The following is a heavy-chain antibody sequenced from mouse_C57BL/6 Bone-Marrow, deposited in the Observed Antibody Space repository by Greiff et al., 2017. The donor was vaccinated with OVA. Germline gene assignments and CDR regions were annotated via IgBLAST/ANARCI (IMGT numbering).Heavy chain of an antibody. CDR2: IYPGNSDT. Sequence: VQLQQSGTVLARPGASVKMSCKTSGYTFTSYWMHWVTQRPGQGLEWIGAIYPGNSDTSYNQKFKGKAILTAVTSASAVYMELSSLTNEDATVYYCTRRYSSLLAYWGQGTLVTVSA. CDR1: GYTFTSYW. CDR3: TRRYSSLLAY. D-gene: IGHD1-1*01. V-gene: IGHV1-5*01. J-gene: IGHJ3*01.